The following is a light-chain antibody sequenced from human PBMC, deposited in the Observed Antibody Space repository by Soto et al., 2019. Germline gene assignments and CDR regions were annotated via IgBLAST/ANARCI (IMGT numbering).Light chain of an antibody. J-gene: IGKJ4*01. CDR1: QSVSSN. V-gene: IGKV3-15*01. CDR3: QHCQPYGDSPPLT. CDR2: GAS. Sequence: EILMTQSPATLSLSPGERATLSCRASQSVSSNLAWYQQKPGQAPRLLIYGASTRATGIPAMFSGIGSWTEFTLTISRLEPEDFALSYCQHCQPYGDSPPLTFGGGTNVYIK.